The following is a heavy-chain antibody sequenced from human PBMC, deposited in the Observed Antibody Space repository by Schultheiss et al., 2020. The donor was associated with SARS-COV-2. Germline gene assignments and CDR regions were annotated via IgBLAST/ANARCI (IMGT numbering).Heavy chain of an antibody. D-gene: IGHD3/OR15-3a*01. V-gene: IGHV3-30*03. CDR1: GFTFSSYG. Sequence: GGSLRLSCAASGFTFSSYGMHWVRQAPGKGLEWVAVISYDGSNKYYADSVKGRFTISRENAKNSLYLQMNSLRAGDTAVYYCARGTHYMDVWGKGTTVTVSS. CDR3: ARGTHYMDV. CDR2: ISYDGSNK. J-gene: IGHJ6*03.